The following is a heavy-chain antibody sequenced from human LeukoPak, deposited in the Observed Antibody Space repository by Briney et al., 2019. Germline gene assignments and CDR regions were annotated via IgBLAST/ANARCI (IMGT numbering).Heavy chain of an antibody. D-gene: IGHD3-22*01. Sequence: GESLKISCKGSGYSFTSYWIGWVRQMPGKGLEWMGIIYPGDSDTRYSPSFQGQVTISADKSISTAYLQWSSLKASDTAMYYCARHSLSTPFHYYDKDYTAFDIWGQGTMVTVSS. CDR1: GYSFTSYW. J-gene: IGHJ3*02. V-gene: IGHV5-51*01. CDR3: ARHSLSTPFHYYDKDYTAFDI. CDR2: IYPGDSDT.